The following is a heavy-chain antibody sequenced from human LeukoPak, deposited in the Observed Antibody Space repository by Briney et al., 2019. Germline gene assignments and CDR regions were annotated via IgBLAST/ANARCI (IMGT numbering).Heavy chain of an antibody. CDR3: ARDRVVGAGRNDY. CDR1: GFTFSSYS. J-gene: IGHJ4*02. Sequence: GGSLRLSCAASGFTFSSYSMNWVRQAPAKGLEWVSSISSSSSYIYYADSVKGRFTISKDNAKNSLYLQMNSLRAEDTAVYYCARDRVVGAGRNDYWGQGTLVTVSS. D-gene: IGHD1-26*01. V-gene: IGHV3-21*01. CDR2: ISSSSSYI.